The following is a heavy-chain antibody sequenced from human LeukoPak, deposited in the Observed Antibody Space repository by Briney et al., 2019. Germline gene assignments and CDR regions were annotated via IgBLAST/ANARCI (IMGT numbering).Heavy chain of an antibody. CDR1: GYTFTSFG. D-gene: IGHD2-2*01. CDR2: ISAYNGDT. J-gene: IGHJ5*02. Sequence: ASVKVSCKTSGYTFTSFGTSWVRQAPGQGLEWMGWISAYNGDTKSAPKFQGRVTMTTDTPTTTAYMDLRSLRSDDTAVYYCARTCPLLYCSSSFFDPWGRGTLVTVSS. V-gene: IGHV1-18*01. CDR3: ARTCPLLYCSSSFFDP.